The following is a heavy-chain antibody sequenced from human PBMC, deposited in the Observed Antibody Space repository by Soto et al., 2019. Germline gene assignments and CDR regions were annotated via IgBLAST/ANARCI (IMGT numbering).Heavy chain of an antibody. Sequence: PSETLSLTCAVSGGSISSGGYSWSWIRQPPGKGLEWIGSIYYSGSTYYNPPLKSRVTISVDTSKNQFSLKLSSVTAADTAVYYCARTVQALYGDYFDYWGLGALVTVSS. CDR2: IYYSGST. D-gene: IGHD4-17*01. V-gene: IGHV4-30-2*03. CDR1: GGSISSGGYS. J-gene: IGHJ4*02. CDR3: ARTVQALYGDYFDY.